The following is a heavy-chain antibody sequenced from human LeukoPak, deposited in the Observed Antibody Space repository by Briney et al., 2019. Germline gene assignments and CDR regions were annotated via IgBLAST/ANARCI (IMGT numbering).Heavy chain of an antibody. J-gene: IGHJ6*03. CDR1: GFTFSSYS. Sequence: GGSLRLSCAASGFTFSSYSMNWVRQAPGKGLEWVSSISSSSSYIYYADSVKGRFTISRDNAKNSLYLQMNSLRAEDTAVYYCARDFVIIAAAGKDYYYHYMDVWGKGTTVTVSS. D-gene: IGHD6-13*01. CDR2: ISSSSSYI. CDR3: ARDFVIIAAAGKDYYYHYMDV. V-gene: IGHV3-21*01.